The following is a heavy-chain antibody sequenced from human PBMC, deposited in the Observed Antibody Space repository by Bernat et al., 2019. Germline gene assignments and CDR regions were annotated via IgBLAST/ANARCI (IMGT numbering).Heavy chain of an antibody. Sequence: QVQLQQWGAGLLKPSETLSLTCAVYGGSFSGYYWSWIRQPPGKGLEWIGEINHSGSTNYNPSLKSRVTISVDTSKNQFSLKLSSVTAADTAVYYCASYYYGSGSYYNEAGYWGQGTLVTVFS. CDR3: ASYYYGSGSYYNEAGY. CDR2: INHSGST. D-gene: IGHD3-10*01. CDR1: GGSFSGYY. J-gene: IGHJ4*02. V-gene: IGHV4-34*01.